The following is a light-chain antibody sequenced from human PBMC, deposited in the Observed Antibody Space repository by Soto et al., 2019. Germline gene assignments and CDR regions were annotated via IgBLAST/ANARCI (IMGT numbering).Light chain of an antibody. CDR2: EVS. CDR1: SSDIGDNY. Sequence: QSVLTQPPSASGSPGQSVTISCTGTSSDIGDNYVSWYQQHPGKAPKLIIYEVSLRPSGVPDRFSGSKSGNTASLTVSGLQTEDEADYYCSAYAGSNNFVFGSGTKVNRP. V-gene: IGLV2-8*01. CDR3: SAYAGSNNFV. J-gene: IGLJ1*01.